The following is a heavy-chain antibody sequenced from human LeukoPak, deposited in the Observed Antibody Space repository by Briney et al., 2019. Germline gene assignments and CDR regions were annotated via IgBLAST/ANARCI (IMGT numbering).Heavy chain of an antibody. J-gene: IGHJ5*02. CDR1: GFTFSDYS. D-gene: IGHD3-10*01. V-gene: IGHV3-21*01. Sequence: GGSLRLSCAASGFTFSDYSMKWIRQASGKGLEWVSSISSSSTYISYADSVKGRFTTSRDNAINSLFLQTNNVRVEDTAVYYCVRERFHGSGAPKFDLWGQGTLLIVSS. CDR2: ISSSSTYI. CDR3: VRERFHGSGAPKFDL.